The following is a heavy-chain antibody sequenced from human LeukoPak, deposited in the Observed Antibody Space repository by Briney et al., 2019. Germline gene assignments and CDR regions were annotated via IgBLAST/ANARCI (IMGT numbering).Heavy chain of an antibody. CDR2: IIPILGIA. J-gene: IGHJ4*02. D-gene: IGHD2-15*01. Sequence: SVTVSCKASGGTFSSYAISWVRQAPGQGLEWMGRIIPILGIANYAQKFQGRVTITADKSTSTAYMELSSLRSEDTAVYYCAVQGYCSGGSCDHYWGQGTLVTVSS. CDR3: AVQGYCSGGSCDHY. CDR1: GGTFSSYA. V-gene: IGHV1-69*04.